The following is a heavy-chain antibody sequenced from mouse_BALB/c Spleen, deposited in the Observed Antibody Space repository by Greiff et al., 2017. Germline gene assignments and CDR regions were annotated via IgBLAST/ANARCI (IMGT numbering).Heavy chain of an antibody. CDR1: GFTFSDYY. J-gene: IGHJ3*01. CDR2: ISDGGSYT. CDR3: ARDGRDYDPFAY. D-gene: IGHD2-4*01. Sequence: EVQVVESGGGLVKPGGSLKLSCAASGFTFSDYYMYWVRQTPEKRLEWVATISDGGSYTYYPDSVKGRFTISRDNAKNNLYLQMSSLKSEDTAMYYCARDGRDYDPFAYWGQGTLVTVSA. V-gene: IGHV5-4*02.